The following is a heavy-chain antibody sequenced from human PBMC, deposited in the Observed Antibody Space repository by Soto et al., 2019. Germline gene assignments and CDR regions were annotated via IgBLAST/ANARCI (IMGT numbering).Heavy chain of an antibody. CDR1: GDTFSSYA. CDR3: ARVVPAHYYDSSGYYSPLDY. J-gene: IGHJ4*02. Sequence: ASVKVSCKASGDTFSSYAINWVRQAPGQGLEWMGGIIPMFGTANYAQKFKGRVTITAGESTSTVYMELSSLRSEDTAVYYCARVVPAHYYDSSGYYSPLDYWGQGTLVTVSS. CDR2: IIPMFGTA. D-gene: IGHD3-22*01. V-gene: IGHV1-69*13.